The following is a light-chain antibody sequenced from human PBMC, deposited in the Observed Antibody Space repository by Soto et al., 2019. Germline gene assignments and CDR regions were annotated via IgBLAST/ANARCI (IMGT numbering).Light chain of an antibody. V-gene: IGKV3-20*01. CDR1: QSVSSGY. CDR2: GAS. CDR3: QQYGSSPRT. J-gene: IGKJ1*01. Sequence: EIVLTQSPGTRSWCPGGRATRGCTASQSVSSGYLAWYQQIPGKAPRLLIYGASRRAAGIPDRFSGSGSGTDFTLTISRLEPEDFAVYYCQQYGSSPRTFGQGAKVDIK.